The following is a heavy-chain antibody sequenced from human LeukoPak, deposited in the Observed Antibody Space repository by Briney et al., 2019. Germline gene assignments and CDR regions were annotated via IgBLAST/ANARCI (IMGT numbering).Heavy chain of an antibody. CDR3: AITPDY. CDR1: GFPFSSYW. D-gene: IGHD2-15*01. J-gene: IGHJ4*02. V-gene: IGHV3-7*01. CDR2: IKQDGSKK. Sequence: GGSLRLSCVASGFPFSSYWMTWVRQAPGKGLEWVANIKQDGSKKSYVDSVKGRFTISRDNAKNSLYLQMNSLRAEDTAVYYCAITPDYWGQGTLVTVSS.